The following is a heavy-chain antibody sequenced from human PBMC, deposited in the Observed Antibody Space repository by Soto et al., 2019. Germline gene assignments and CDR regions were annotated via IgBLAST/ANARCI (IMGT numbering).Heavy chain of an antibody. CDR3: AKAIWYYYDSGGYPGYFQH. Sequence: GGSLRLSCAASGFTFSSYAMSWVRQAPGKGLEWVSAISGSGGSTYYADSVKGRFTISRDNSKNTLYPQMNSLRAEDTAVYYCAKAIWYYYDSGGYPGYFQHWGQGTLVTVSS. CDR1: GFTFSSYA. V-gene: IGHV3-23*01. CDR2: ISGSGGST. D-gene: IGHD3-22*01. J-gene: IGHJ1*01.